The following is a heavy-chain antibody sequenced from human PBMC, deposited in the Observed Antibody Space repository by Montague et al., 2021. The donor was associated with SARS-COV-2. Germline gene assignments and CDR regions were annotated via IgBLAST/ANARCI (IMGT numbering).Heavy chain of an antibody. CDR1: GGSISSGGYY. Sequence: TLSLTCTVSGGSISSGGYYWSWIRQHPGKGLEWIGYIYYSGSTYYNPSLKSRVTISVDASKNQFSLKLSSVTAADTAVYYCASTYGGNLGYYYYMDVWGKGTTVTVSS. J-gene: IGHJ6*03. CDR3: ASTYGGNLGYYYYMDV. V-gene: IGHV4-31*03. CDR2: IYYSGST. D-gene: IGHD4-23*01.